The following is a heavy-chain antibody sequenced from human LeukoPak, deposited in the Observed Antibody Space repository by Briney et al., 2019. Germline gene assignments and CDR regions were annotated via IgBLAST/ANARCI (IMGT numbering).Heavy chain of an antibody. D-gene: IGHD3-3*01. J-gene: IGHJ6*02. Sequence: GGSLRLSCAASGFTFRSYAMSWVRQAPGKGLEWVSGISASGGSTHYADSVKGRFTISRDSSKNTLYLQMNSLRAEDTAVYYCAKDLNYDFWSGYSYYGMDVWGQGTTVTASS. CDR1: GFTFRSYA. V-gene: IGHV3-23*01. CDR3: AKDLNYDFWSGYSYYGMDV. CDR2: ISASGGST.